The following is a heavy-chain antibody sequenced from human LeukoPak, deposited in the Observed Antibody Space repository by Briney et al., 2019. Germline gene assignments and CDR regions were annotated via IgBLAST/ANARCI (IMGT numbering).Heavy chain of an antibody. CDR2: ISYDGSNK. Sequence: GGSLRLSCAASGFTFSSYAMYWVRQTPGKGLEWVTVISYDGSNKYYADSVKGRFTVSRDNSRNTLFLEINSLRTEDTSVYYCARSGCSSTSCSPEYWGQGTLVSVSS. V-gene: IGHV3-30-3*01. J-gene: IGHJ4*02. CDR1: GFTFSSYA. D-gene: IGHD2-2*01. CDR3: ARSGCSSTSCSPEY.